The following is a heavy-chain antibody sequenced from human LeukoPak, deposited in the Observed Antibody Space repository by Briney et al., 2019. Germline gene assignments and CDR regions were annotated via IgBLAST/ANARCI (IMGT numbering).Heavy chain of an antibody. CDR2: IYYSGST. Sequence: PSETLSLTCTVSGGSISSYYWSWIRQPPGKGLEWIGYIYYSGSTNYNPSLKSRVTISVDTSKNPFSLKLSSVTAADTAVYYCARSPMYSSGWYFDYWGQGTLVTVSS. CDR1: GGSISSYY. J-gene: IGHJ4*02. CDR3: ARSPMYSSGWYFDY. V-gene: IGHV4-59*08. D-gene: IGHD6-19*01.